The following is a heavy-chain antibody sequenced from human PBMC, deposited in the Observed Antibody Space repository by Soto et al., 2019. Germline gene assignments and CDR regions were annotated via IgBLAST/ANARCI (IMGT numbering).Heavy chain of an antibody. CDR3: ARATYDSSTYYLDY. CDR1: GASISGGDDY. CDR2: IYYTGNT. Sequence: QVQLQESGPGLVKPSQTLSLTCTVSGASISGGDDYWTLIRQLPGKGLEWIGSIYYTGNTYSNPSLESRLSISVDPSNNQFALRLTSVTAPDTAIYYCARATYDSSTYYLDYWGQGTLVTVSS. J-gene: IGHJ4*02. V-gene: IGHV4-30-4*01. D-gene: IGHD3-22*01.